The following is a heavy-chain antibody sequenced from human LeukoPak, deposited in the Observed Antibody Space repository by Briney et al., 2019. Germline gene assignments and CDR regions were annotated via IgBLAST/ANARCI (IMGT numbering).Heavy chain of an antibody. D-gene: IGHD2-8*02. V-gene: IGHV3-7*01. CDR2: IKQDGSQK. CDR3: ARGDGAISTAGGYYFDF. Sequence: PGGSLRLSCAASGFTFNRYLMRWVRQAPGKVLEWVATIKQDGSQKYYVDSVQGRFTISRDNAKNSLYLQMNSLRAEDTAVYYCARGDGAISTAGGYYFDFWGRGTLVTVSS. CDR1: GFTFNRYL. J-gene: IGHJ4*02.